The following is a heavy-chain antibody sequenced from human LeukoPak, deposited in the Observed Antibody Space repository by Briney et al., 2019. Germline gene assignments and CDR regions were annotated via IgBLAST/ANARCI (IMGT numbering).Heavy chain of an antibody. V-gene: IGHV3-48*01. CDR3: ARDITPYYYMDV. D-gene: IGHD3-10*01. Sequence: PGGSLRLSCAASGFTFSSYSMNWVRQAPGKGLEWVSYISSSSSTIYYADSVKGRFTISRDNAKNSLYLQMNSLRAEDTAVYYCARDITPYYYMDVWGKGTTVTVSS. J-gene: IGHJ6*03. CDR2: ISSSSSTI. CDR1: GFTFSSYS.